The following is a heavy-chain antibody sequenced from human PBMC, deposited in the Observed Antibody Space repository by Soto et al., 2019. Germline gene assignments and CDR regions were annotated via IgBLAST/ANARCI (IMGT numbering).Heavy chain of an antibody. Sequence: ASVKVSCKASGFTFTSSAMQWVRQARGQRLEWIGWIVVGSGNTNYAQKFQERVTITRDMSTSTAYMELSSLRSEDTAVYYCAADGDYYGSFSYLVSWYYGMYVWAQRTTVTVSS. CDR2: IVVGSGNT. V-gene: IGHV1-58*02. J-gene: IGHJ6*02. CDR1: GFTFTSSA. CDR3: AADGDYYGSFSYLVSWYYGMYV. D-gene: IGHD3-10*01.